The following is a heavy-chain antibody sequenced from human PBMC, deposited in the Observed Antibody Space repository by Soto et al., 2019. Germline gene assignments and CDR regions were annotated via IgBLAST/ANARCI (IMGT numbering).Heavy chain of an antibody. Sequence: GGSLRLSCVVSGFTFNNYGINWVRQAPGKGLEWVSTVSKSDYTYYSDSVKGRFTISRDNAKNSVSLQMNTLRAEDTAVYYCASEDSIIIPAVSDSWGRGTLVTVSS. D-gene: IGHD2-2*01. CDR2: VSKSDYT. CDR3: ASEDSIIIPAVSDS. J-gene: IGHJ4*02. V-gene: IGHV3-21*01. CDR1: GFTFNNYG.